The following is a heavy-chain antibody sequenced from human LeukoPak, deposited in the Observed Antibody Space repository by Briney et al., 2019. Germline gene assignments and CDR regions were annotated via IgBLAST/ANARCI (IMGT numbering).Heavy chain of an antibody. D-gene: IGHD6-13*01. CDR3: ARDGPGYSSSWYGDY. CDR2: INWNGGST. J-gene: IGHJ4*02. CDR1: GFTFDDYG. V-gene: IGHV3-20*04. Sequence: GGSPRLSCAASGFTFDDYGMSWVRQAPGKGLEWVSGINWNGGSTGYADSVKGRFTISRGNAKSSLYLQMNSLRAEDTALYYCARDGPGYSSSWYGDYWGQGTLVTVSS.